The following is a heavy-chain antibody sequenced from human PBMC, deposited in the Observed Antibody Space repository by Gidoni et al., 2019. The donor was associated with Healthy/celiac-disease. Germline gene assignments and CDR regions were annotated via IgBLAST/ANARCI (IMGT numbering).Heavy chain of an antibody. CDR3: ARDSGTYFDY. CDR1: GGSISSGSYY. Sequence: QVQLQESGPGLVKPSQTLSLTCTVSGGSISSGSYYWSWIRQPAGKGLEWIGRIYTSGSTNYNPSLKSRVTMSVDTSKNQFSLKLSSVTAADTAVYYCARDSGTYFDYWGQGTLVTVSS. J-gene: IGHJ4*02. V-gene: IGHV4-61*02. D-gene: IGHD6-25*01. CDR2: IYTSGST.